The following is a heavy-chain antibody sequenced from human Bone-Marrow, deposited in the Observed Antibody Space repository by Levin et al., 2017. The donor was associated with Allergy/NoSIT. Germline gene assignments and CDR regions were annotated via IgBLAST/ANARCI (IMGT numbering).Heavy chain of an antibody. D-gene: IGHD2-2*01. CDR2: IIPIFGTA. J-gene: IGHJ6*03. Sequence: SVKVSCKASGGTFSSYAISWVRQAPGQGLEWMGGIIPIFGTANYAQKFQGRVTITADESTSTAYMELSSLRSEDTAVYYCARTVVPAVLEGLDYYYYYYMDVWGKGTTVTVSS. V-gene: IGHV1-69*13. CDR3: ARTVVPAVLEGLDYYYYYYMDV. CDR1: GGTFSSYA.